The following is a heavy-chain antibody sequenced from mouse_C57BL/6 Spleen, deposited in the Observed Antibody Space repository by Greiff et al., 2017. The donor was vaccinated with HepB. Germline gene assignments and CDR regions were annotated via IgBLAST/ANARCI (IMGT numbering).Heavy chain of an antibody. J-gene: IGHJ2*01. CDR3: AMVNWAYFDY. D-gene: IGHD4-1*01. CDR2: INPSSGYT. CDR1: GYTFTSYT. Sequence: QVQLKESGAELARPGASVKMSCKASGYTFTSYTMHWVKQRPGQGLEWIGYINPSSGYTKYNQKFKDKATLTADKSSSTAYMQLSSLTSEDSAVYYSAMVNWAYFDYWGQGTTLTVSS. V-gene: IGHV1-4*01.